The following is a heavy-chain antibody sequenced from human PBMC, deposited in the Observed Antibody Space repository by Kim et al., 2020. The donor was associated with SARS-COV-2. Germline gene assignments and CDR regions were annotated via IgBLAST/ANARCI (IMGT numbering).Heavy chain of an antibody. Sequence: ASVKVSCKVSGYTLTEFSMHWVRQAPGKGLEWMGGFDPKDGETIYAQKFQGRVTMTEDTSTDTAYMELSSLRSEDTAVYYCATAYYYGSDRKADFDYWGQGTLVTVSS. CDR2: FDPKDGET. J-gene: IGHJ4*02. CDR3: ATAYYYGSDRKADFDY. V-gene: IGHV1-24*01. D-gene: IGHD3-10*01. CDR1: GYTLTEFS.